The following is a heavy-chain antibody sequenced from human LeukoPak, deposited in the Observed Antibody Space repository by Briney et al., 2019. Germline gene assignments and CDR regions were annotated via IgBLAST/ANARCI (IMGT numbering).Heavy chain of an antibody. J-gene: IGHJ4*02. CDR1: GFTFSSYW. V-gene: IGHV3-74*01. Sequence: GGSLRLSCAPSGFTFSSYWMHWVRQAPGKGLVWVSRINSDGSSTSYADSVKGRFTISRDNAKNTLYLQMNSLRAEDTAVYYCAREDSSGYSGYWGQGTLVTVSS. D-gene: IGHD3-22*01. CDR3: AREDSSGYSGY. CDR2: INSDGSST.